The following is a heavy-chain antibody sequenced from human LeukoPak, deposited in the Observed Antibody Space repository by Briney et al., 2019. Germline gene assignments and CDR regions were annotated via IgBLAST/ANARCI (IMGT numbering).Heavy chain of an antibody. CDR3: ATRHGSRPGAY. CDR1: GLTFSSYA. D-gene: IGHD6-6*01. CDR2: ISGSGGST. V-gene: IGHV3-23*01. J-gene: IGHJ4*02. Sequence: PGGSLRLSCAASGLTFSSYAMSWVRQAPGKGLEWVSAISGSGGSTYYADSVKGRFTISRDNSKNTLYLQMNSLRAEDTAVYYCATRHGSRPGAYWGQGTLVTVSS.